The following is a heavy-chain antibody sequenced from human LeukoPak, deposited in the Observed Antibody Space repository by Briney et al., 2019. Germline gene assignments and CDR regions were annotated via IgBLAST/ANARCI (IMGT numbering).Heavy chain of an antibody. CDR2: IIPIFGTA. Sequence: WVKVSCKASGGTFSSYAISWVRQAPGEGLEWMGGIIPIFGTANYAQKFQGRVTITTDESTSTAYMELSSLRSEDTAVYYCARALYCSGGSCYRKYAFDIWGQGTMVTVSS. J-gene: IGHJ3*02. CDR1: GGTFSSYA. CDR3: ARALYCSGGSCYRKYAFDI. D-gene: IGHD2-15*01. V-gene: IGHV1-69*05.